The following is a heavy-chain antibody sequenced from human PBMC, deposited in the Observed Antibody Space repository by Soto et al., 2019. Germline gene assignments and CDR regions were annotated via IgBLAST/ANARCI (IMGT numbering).Heavy chain of an antibody. CDR2: ISSSGSTI. CDR1: GFTFSNYE. D-gene: IGHD1-26*01. Sequence: GGSLRLSCGASGFTFSNYEMNWVRQAPGKGLEWVSYISSSGSTIYYADSVKGRFTISRDNAKNSLYLQMNILRDEDTAVYYCARGYTDSVNRFDPWGQGALVTVSS. J-gene: IGHJ5*02. CDR3: ARGYTDSVNRFDP. V-gene: IGHV3-48*03.